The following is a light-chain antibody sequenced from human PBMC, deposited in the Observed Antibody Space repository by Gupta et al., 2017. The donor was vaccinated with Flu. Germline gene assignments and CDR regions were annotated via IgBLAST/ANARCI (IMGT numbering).Light chain of an antibody. J-gene: IGKJ2*01. CDR1: QSVSRSS. CDR2: DES. Sequence: VTVFLSPGERTTLSCRASQSVSRSSLAWYQQKPAQAPRLLIYDESNRATGIPDRFSGSGSGTDFTLTISRLEPEDFAVYFCQQYGSSLYTFGQGTNLEI. V-gene: IGKV3-20*01. CDR3: QQYGSSLYT.